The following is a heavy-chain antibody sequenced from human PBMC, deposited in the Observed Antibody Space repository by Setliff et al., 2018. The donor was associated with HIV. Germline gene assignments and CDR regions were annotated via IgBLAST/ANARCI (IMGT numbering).Heavy chain of an antibody. CDR1: GYSISSGYH. CDR3: ARDIQAAGTGWFDP. V-gene: IGHV4-38-2*02. Sequence: PSETLSLTCAVSGYSISSGYHWGWIRQPPGKGLEWIGSIYHSGSTYYNPSLKSRVTISLDTSKNQFSLKLSSVTAADTAVYYCARDIQAAGTGWFDPWGQGTLVTVS. D-gene: IGHD6-13*01. J-gene: IGHJ5*02. CDR2: IYHSGST.